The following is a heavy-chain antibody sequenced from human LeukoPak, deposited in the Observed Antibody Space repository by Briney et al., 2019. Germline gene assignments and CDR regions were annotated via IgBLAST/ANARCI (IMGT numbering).Heavy chain of an antibody. V-gene: IGHV1-69*04. CDR2: IIPILGIA. J-gene: IGHJ4*02. D-gene: IGHD2-15*01. CDR3: ARVSYLVAPAPFDY. Sequence: ASVKVSCKASGGTFSSYAISWVRQAPGQGLEWMGRIIPILGIANYAQKFQGRVTITADKSTSTAYMELSSLRSEDTAVYYCARVSYLVAPAPFDYWGQGTLVTVSS. CDR1: GGTFSSYA.